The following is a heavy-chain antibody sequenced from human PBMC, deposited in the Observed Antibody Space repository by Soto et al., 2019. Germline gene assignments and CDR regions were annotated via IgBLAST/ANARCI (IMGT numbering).Heavy chain of an antibody. CDR2: IYYSGST. Sequence: PSETLSLTCTVSGGSISSGDYYLSWIRQPPGKGLEWIGYIYYSGSTYYNPSLKSRVTISVDTSKNQFSLKLSSVTAADTAVYYCARGGYSGYDYEYYYYYGMDVWGQGTTVTVSS. J-gene: IGHJ6*02. V-gene: IGHV4-30-4*01. CDR1: GGSISSGDYY. CDR3: ARGGYSGYDYEYYYYYGMDV. D-gene: IGHD5-12*01.